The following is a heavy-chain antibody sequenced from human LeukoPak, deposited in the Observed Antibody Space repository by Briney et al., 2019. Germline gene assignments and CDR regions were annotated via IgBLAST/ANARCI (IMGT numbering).Heavy chain of an antibody. CDR2: INAGNGNT. Sequence: ASVKVSCKASGYTFTSYAMHWARQAPGQRLEWMGWINAGNGNTKYSQKFQGRVTITRDTSISTAYMELSRLRSDDTAVYYCARGSYYYGSGSSNWFDPWGQGTLVTVSS. D-gene: IGHD3-10*01. J-gene: IGHJ5*02. CDR3: ARGSYYYGSGSSNWFDP. CDR1: GYTFTSYA. V-gene: IGHV1-3*01.